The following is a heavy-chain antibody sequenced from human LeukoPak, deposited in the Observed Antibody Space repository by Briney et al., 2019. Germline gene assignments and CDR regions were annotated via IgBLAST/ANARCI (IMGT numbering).Heavy chain of an antibody. CDR2: VSNSGVIT. D-gene: IGHD6-19*01. V-gene: IGHV3-23*01. J-gene: IGHJ4*02. CDR3: VKEGSNSGWYDFDN. Sequence: PGGSLRLSCAASGFTFSNYAMHWVRQAPGKGLEWVSIVSNSGVITHYADSVRGRFTISRDNSKKTLYLHMNSLRAEDTAVYYCVKEGSNSGWYDFDNWGRGTLVTGSS. CDR1: GFTFSNYA.